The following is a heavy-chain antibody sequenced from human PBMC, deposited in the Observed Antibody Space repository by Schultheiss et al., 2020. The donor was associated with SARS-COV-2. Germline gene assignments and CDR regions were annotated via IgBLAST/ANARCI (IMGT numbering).Heavy chain of an antibody. CDR1: GGSISSSSYY. CDR3: ASRRRWYYYGSGSLGNWFDP. V-gene: IGHV4-39*07. CDR2: INHSGST. J-gene: IGHJ5*02. D-gene: IGHD3-10*01. Sequence: SETLSLTCTVSGGSISSSSYYWGWIRQPPGKGLEWIGEINHSGSTNYNPSLKSRVTISVDTSKNQFSLKLSSVTAADTAVYYCASRRRWYYYGSGSLGNWFDPWGQGTLVTVSS.